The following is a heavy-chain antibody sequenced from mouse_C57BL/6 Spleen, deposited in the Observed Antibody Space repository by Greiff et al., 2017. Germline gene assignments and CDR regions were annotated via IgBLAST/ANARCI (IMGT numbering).Heavy chain of an antibody. CDR3: TTGGSSGYVENYIDY. CDR1: GFNIKDDY. Sequence: EVQLQQSGAELVRPGASVKLSCTASGFNIKDDYMHWVKQRPEQGLEWIGWIDPENGDTEYASKFQGKATITADTSSNTAYLQLSSLTSEDTAVYYCTTGGSSGYVENYIDYWGQGTTLTVSS. D-gene: IGHD3-2*02. J-gene: IGHJ2*01. CDR2: IDPENGDT. V-gene: IGHV14-4*01.